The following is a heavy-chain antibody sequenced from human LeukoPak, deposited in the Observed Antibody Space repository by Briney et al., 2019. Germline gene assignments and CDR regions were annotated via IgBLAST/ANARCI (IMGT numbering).Heavy chain of an antibody. Sequence: SETLSLTCTVSGYSISSDYYWGWIRQPPGKGLEWIGSTHHSGSTYYNPSLKSRVTISVDTSKNQFSLKLSSVTAADTAVYYCARDKGYYDDWGQGTLVTVSS. CDR3: ARDKGYYDD. CDR1: GYSISSDYY. J-gene: IGHJ4*02. V-gene: IGHV4-38-2*02. CDR2: THHSGST. D-gene: IGHD3-22*01.